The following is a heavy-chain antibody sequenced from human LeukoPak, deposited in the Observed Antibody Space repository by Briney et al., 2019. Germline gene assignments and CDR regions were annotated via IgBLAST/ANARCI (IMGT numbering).Heavy chain of an antibody. CDR1: GGSFSGYY. V-gene: IGHV4-34*01. J-gene: IGHJ4*02. Sequence: SETLSLTCAVYGGSFSGYYWTWIRQSPGKGLEWIGKISYGGSTNDNPSLKSRVTISVDTSKNQFSLNLSSVTAADTAVYYCARVTRRRTTGEMFGRYFDYWGQGTLVTVSS. CDR2: ISYGGST. D-gene: IGHD3-10*01. CDR3: ARVTRRRTTGEMFGRYFDY.